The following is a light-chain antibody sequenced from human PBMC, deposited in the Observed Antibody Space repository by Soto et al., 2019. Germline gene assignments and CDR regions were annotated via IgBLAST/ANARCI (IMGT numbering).Light chain of an antibody. CDR3: SSYTSSSTLGV. CDR2: DVS. CDR1: SSDLGGYDY. V-gene: IGLV2-14*03. Sequence: ALAQPASVSGSPGQSITISCTGTSSDLGGYDYVSWYQHHPGKAPKLMIYDVSNRPSGVSNRFSGSKSGNTASLTISGLQPEDEADYYCSSYTSSSTLGVFGTGTKVTVL. J-gene: IGLJ1*01.